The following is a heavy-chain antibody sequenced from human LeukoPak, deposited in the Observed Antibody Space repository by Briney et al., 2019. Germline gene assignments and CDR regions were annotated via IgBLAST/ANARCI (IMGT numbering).Heavy chain of an antibody. CDR2: INPNSGGT. J-gene: IGHJ4*02. D-gene: IGHD6-19*01. CDR3: ARVPGRTIAVAGTGYFDY. CDR1: GYTFTGYY. V-gene: IGHV1-2*02. Sequence: ASVKVSCKASGYTFTGYYMHWVRQAPGQGLEWMGWINPNSGGTNYAQKFQGRVTMTRDTSISTAYMELSRLRSDDTAVYYCARVPGRTIAVAGTGYFDYWGQGILVTVSS.